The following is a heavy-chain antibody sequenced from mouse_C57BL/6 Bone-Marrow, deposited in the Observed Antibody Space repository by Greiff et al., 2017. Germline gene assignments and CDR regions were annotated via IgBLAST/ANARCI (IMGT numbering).Heavy chain of an antibody. J-gene: IGHJ2*01. CDR1: GYTFTSYW. D-gene: IGHD3-2*02. Sequence: QVQLQQPGAELVMPGASVKLSCKASGYTFTSYWMHWVKQRPGQGLEWIGEIDPSDSYTNYNQKFKGKSTLTVDKSSSTAYMQLSSLTSEDSAVYCCARGGAQATDYWGQGTTLTVSS. CDR3: ARGGAQATDY. V-gene: IGHV1-69*01. CDR2: IDPSDSYT.